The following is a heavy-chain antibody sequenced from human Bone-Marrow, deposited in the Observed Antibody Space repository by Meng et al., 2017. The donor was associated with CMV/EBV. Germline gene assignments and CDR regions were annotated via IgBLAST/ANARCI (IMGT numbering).Heavy chain of an antibody. CDR1: GYNFASYW. V-gene: IGHV5-51*01. CDR2: IYPGDSKT. J-gene: IGHJ5*02. D-gene: IGHD3-10*01. Sequence: KVPCKGSGYNFASYWIAWMRQRPGQGLGWVGIIYPGDSKTNYSPSLQGRVTITADKSTKIAYLQWNSLTTSDTAVYYCARGGLVRGVVLPKWFDPWGHGTLVTVSS. CDR3: ARGGLVRGVVLPKWFDP.